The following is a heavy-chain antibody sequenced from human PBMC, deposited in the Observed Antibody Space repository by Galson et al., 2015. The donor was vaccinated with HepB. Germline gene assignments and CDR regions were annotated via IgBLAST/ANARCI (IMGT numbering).Heavy chain of an antibody. Sequence: GAEVKKPGESLKISCKGSAYSFTSYWIGWVRQMPGKGLEWMGIIYPGDSDTRYSPSFQGQVTISAVKSISTAYLQWSSLKASDTAMYYCARMALSNYYDSSGYAYPWGQGTLVTVSS. CDR3: ARMALSNYYDSSGYAYP. CDR1: AYSFTSYW. V-gene: IGHV5-51*01. D-gene: IGHD3-22*01. CDR2: IYPGDSDT. J-gene: IGHJ5*02.